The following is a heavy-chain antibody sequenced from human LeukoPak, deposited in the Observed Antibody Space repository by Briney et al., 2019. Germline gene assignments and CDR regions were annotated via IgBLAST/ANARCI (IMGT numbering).Heavy chain of an antibody. Sequence: SETLSLTCTVSGGSISSSSYYWGWIRQPPGKGLEWIGSIYYSGSTNYNPSLKSRVTISVDTSKNQFSLKLSSVTAADTAVYYCARVADYYDSSGYYDYWGQGTLVTVSS. CDR3: ARVADYYDSSGYYDY. CDR1: GGSISSSSYY. CDR2: IYYSGST. D-gene: IGHD3-22*01. V-gene: IGHV4-39*07. J-gene: IGHJ4*02.